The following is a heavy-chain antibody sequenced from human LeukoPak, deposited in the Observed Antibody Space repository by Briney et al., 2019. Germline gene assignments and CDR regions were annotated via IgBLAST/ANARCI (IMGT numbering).Heavy chain of an antibody. D-gene: IGHD1-26*01. CDR2: ISGSGGST. CDR3: AKDLYIVGATNWFDP. CDR1: GFTFSSYA. J-gene: IGHJ5*02. V-gene: IGHV3-23*01. Sequence: GASLRLSCAASGFTFSSYAMSWVRQAPGKGLEWVSAISGSGGSTYYADSVKGRFTISRDNSKNTLYLQMNSLRAEDTAVYYCAKDLYIVGATNWFDPWGQGTLVTVSS.